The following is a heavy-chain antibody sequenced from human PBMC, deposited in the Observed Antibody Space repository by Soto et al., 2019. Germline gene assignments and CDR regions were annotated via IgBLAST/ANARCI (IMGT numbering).Heavy chain of an antibody. J-gene: IGHJ4*02. CDR3: ARELNPESSAYYSFAF. V-gene: IGHV1-18*01. CDR2: VSTNDDRT. Sequence: QVQLVQSGPEVKMPGASVKVSCKTSGYIFTAYGLAWLPQAPGQRPEWMGWVSTNDDRTNYGQKFQGRVTMTTNRSTTTTSMELRSLRPDDTAVYYCARELNPESSAYYSFAFRGQGTLVSVSS. CDR1: GYIFTAYG. D-gene: IGHD3-22*01.